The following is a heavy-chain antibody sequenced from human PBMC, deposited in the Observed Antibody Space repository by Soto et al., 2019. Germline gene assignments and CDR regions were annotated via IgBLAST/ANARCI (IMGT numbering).Heavy chain of an antibody. CDR3: ARDRGAAAGTYYYYYGMDV. CDR2: LYHSGST. CDR1: GGSISSSNW. Sequence: QVQLQESGPGLVKPSGTLSLTCAVSGGSISSSNWWSWVRQPPGKGLEWIGELYHSGSTNYNPSLKSRVTISVDKSKNQFSLKLSSVTAADTAVYYCARDRGAAAGTYYYYYGMDVWGQGTTVTVSS. J-gene: IGHJ6*02. V-gene: IGHV4-4*02. D-gene: IGHD6-13*01.